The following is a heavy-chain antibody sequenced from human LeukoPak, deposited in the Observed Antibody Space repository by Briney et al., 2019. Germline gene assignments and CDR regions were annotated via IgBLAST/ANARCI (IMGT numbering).Heavy chain of an antibody. CDR3: ARDNNYDYVWGSYRYDY. D-gene: IGHD3-16*02. CDR1: GFTFSSYG. V-gene: IGHV3-33*01. Sequence: GGSLRLSCAASGFTFSSYGMHWVRQAPGKGLEWVAVIWYDGSNKYYADSVKGRFTISRDNSKNTLYPQMNSLRAEDTAVYYCARDNNYDYVWGSYRYDYWGQGTLVTVSS. CDR2: IWYDGSNK. J-gene: IGHJ4*02.